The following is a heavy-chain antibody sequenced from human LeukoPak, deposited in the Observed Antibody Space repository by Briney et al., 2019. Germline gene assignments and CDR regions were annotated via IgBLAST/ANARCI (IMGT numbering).Heavy chain of an antibody. D-gene: IGHD2-2*03. CDR2: ISYDGSNK. J-gene: IGHJ4*02. V-gene: IGHV3-30-3*01. CDR1: GFTFSSYA. CDR3: ARDAGLGYCSSTSCSVPTD. Sequence: PGGSLRLSCAASGFTFSSYAMHWVRQAPGKGLEWVAVISYDGSNKYYADSVKGRFTISRDNSKNTLYLQMNSLRAEDTAVYYCARDAGLGYCSSTSCSVPTDWGQGTLVTVSS.